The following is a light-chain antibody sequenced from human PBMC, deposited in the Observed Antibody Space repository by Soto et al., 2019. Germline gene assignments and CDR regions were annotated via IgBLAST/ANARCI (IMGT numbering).Light chain of an antibody. CDR1: QSLLHSNGYNY. CDR3: MQALQTPRT. CDR2: LGS. V-gene: IGKV2-28*01. Sequence: DIVMTQSPLSLPVTPGEPASISCRSSQSLLHSNGYNYLDWYLQKPGQSPQLLIYLGSNRASGVPDRFSGSGSCTDFTLKIIRVEAEDVGCYYCMQALQTPRTFGQGTKVEIK. J-gene: IGKJ1*01.